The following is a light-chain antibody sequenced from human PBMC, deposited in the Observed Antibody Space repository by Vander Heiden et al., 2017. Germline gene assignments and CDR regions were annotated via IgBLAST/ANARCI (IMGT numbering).Light chain of an antibody. V-gene: IGLV3-19*01. CDR3: NSRDSSGNHVV. Sequence: SSELTHDPAVPVALGQTVRITCLGDSLRSYYASWYQQKPGQAPVLVIYGKNNRPSGIPDRFSGSSSGNTASLTITGAQAEDEADYYCNSRDSSGNHVVFGGGAKLTVL. CDR2: GKN. CDR1: SLRSYY. J-gene: IGLJ2*01.